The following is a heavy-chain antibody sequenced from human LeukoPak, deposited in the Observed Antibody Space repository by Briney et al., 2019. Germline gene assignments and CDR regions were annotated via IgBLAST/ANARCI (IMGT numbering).Heavy chain of an antibody. J-gene: IGHJ5*02. CDR2: IYYSGST. Sequence: SETLSLTCTVSGGSISSYYWTWIRQPPGKGLEWIGYIYYSGSTNCNPSLKSRVTISVDTSKNQFSLKLSSVTAADTAVYYCARQRTPYSSFDPWGQGTLVTVSS. V-gene: IGHV4-59*08. D-gene: IGHD4-11*01. CDR1: GGSISSYY. CDR3: ARQRTPYSSFDP.